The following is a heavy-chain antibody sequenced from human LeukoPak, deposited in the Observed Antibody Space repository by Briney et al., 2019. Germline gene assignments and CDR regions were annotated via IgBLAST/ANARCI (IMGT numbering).Heavy chain of an antibody. Sequence: GGSLRLSCAASGFTFSIYAMSWVRQAPGKGLEWVSVISGSGDKTFYTDSVKGRFTISRDNSKNTLYLQMNSLRAEDTAVYYCARDAPGGYWGQGTLVTVSS. CDR3: ARDAPGGY. CDR1: GFTFSIYA. D-gene: IGHD3-10*01. V-gene: IGHV3-23*01. CDR2: ISGSGDKT. J-gene: IGHJ4*02.